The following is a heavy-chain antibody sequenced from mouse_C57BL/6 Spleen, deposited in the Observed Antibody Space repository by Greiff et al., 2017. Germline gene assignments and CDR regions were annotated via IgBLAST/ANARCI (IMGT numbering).Heavy chain of an antibody. D-gene: IGHD3-2*02. Sequence: QVQLQQPGAELVKPGASVTLSCKASGYTFTSYWMQWVKQRPGQGLEWIGEIDPSDSYTNYNQKFKGKATLTVDTSSSTAYMQLSSLTSEDSAVYYCARWVTAQATGDYWGQGTTLTVSS. V-gene: IGHV1-50*01. CDR3: ARWVTAQATGDY. J-gene: IGHJ2*01. CDR1: GYTFTSYW. CDR2: IDPSDSYT.